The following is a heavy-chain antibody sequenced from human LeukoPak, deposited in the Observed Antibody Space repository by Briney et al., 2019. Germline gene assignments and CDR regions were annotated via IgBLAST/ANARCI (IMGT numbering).Heavy chain of an antibody. CDR1: GYTFTSYY. CDR2: INPSGGST. CDR3: ARGNLAYCGGDCPGGY. V-gene: IGHV1-46*03. D-gene: IGHD2-21*02. Sequence: GASVKVSCKASGYTFTSYYMHWVRQAPGQGLEWMGIINPSGGSTSYAQKFQGRVTMTRDTSTSTVYMELSSLRSEDTAVCYCARGNLAYCGGDCPGGYWGQGTLVTVSS. J-gene: IGHJ4*02.